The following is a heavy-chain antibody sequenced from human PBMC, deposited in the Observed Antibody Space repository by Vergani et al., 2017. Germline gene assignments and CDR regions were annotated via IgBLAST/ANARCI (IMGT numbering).Heavy chain of an antibody. CDR3: AKDRGSGWDGDAY. J-gene: IGHJ4*02. D-gene: IGHD6-19*01. CDR2: ISGSGGST. V-gene: IGHV3-23*01. CDR1: GFTFSSYA. Sequence: EVQLLESGGGLVKPGGSLSLSCAASGFTFSSYAMSWVRQAPGKGLEWVSAISGSGGSTYYADSVKGRFTISRDNSKNTLYLQMSSLRAEDTAVYYCAKDRGSGWDGDAYWGQGTPVTVSS.